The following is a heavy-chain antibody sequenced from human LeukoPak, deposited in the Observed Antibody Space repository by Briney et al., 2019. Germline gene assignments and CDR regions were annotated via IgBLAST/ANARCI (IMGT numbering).Heavy chain of an antibody. J-gene: IGHJ6*02. CDR3: ARGRRGDRTYYYYGMDV. CDR1: SGSLSSYY. V-gene: IGHV4-34*01. D-gene: IGHD1-14*01. CDR2: INHSGST. Sequence: PSETLSLTCAVYSGSLSSYYWSWIRQPPGKGLEWIGEINHSGSTNYNPSLKSRVTISVDTSKNQFSLKLSSVTAADTAVYYCARGRRGDRTYYYYGMDVWGQGTTVTVSS.